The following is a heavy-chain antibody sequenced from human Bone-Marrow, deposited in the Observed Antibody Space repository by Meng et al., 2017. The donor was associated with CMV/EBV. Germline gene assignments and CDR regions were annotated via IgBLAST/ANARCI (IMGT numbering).Heavy chain of an antibody. CDR3: ARDGQLWFGSDY. J-gene: IGHJ4*02. CDR1: GFTVSSNY. Sequence: LSLTCAASGFTVSSNYMSWVRQAPGKGLEWVSYISSSGSTIYYADSVKGRFTISRDNAKNSLYLQMNSLRAEDTAVYYCARDGQLWFGSDYWGQGTLVTVSS. V-gene: IGHV3-11*04. D-gene: IGHD3-10*01. CDR2: ISSSGSTI.